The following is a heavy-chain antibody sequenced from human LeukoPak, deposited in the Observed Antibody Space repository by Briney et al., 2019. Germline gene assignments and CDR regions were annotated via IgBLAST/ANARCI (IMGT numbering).Heavy chain of an antibody. V-gene: IGHV4-39*07. CDR1: GGSISSSSYY. Sequence: SETLSLTCTVSGGSISSSSYYWGWIRQPPGKGLEWIGSIYYSGSTYYNPSLKSRVTISVDTSKYQFSLKLSSVTAADTAVYYCARVSRGFNIFLERRRGDFDYWGQGTLVTVSS. CDR3: ARVSRGFNIFLERRRGDFDY. J-gene: IGHJ4*02. CDR2: IYYSGST. D-gene: IGHD1-1*01.